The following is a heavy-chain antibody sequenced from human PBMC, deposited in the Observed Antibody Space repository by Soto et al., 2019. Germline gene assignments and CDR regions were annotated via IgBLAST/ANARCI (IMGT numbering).Heavy chain of an antibody. CDR2: ISSAGDSS. J-gene: IGHJ6*02. CDR1: GFTFSSYE. V-gene: IGHV3-48*03. CDR3: AKGSSSVYYYYYGIDV. D-gene: IGHD6-6*01. Sequence: LRLSCAASGFTFSSYEMNWVRQAPGKTLEWVSYISSAGDSSYYADSVKSRFTISRDNAKNSLYLQMNSLRTEDTAVYYCAKGSSSVYYYYYGIDVWGQGTTVTVSS.